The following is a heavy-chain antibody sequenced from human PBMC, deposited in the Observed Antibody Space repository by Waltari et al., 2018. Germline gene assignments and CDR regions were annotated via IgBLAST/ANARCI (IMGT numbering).Heavy chain of an antibody. V-gene: IGHV1-69*02. D-gene: IGHD3-16*01. CDR3: ASGHSYISNSRHYGPFDL. J-gene: IGHJ5*02. CDR2: IIPILGQT. Sequence: QVHLLQSGPEVRKPGSSVQVSCQASGGTFNNHVFHWVRQAPGQGLEWMGRIIPILGQTTYSQRFQGRVTMTADKSTKTTYMGLASLRSEDTALYYCASGHSYISNSRHYGPFDLWGQGTLITVSS. CDR1: GGTFNNHV.